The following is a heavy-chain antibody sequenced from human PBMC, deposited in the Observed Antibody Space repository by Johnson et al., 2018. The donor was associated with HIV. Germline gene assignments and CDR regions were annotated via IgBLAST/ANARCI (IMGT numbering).Heavy chain of an antibody. CDR3: ARDRRGNLSRFVEWFGAFDI. CDR1: GFTFSSYG. D-gene: IGHD3-3*01. V-gene: IGHV3-30*03. CDR2: ISYDGSNK. Sequence: VQLVESGGGVVQPGRSLRLSCAASGFTFSSYGMHWVRQAPGKGLEWVTVISYDGSNKYYADSVKGRFTISRDNSKNTLYLQMNSLRAEDTAVYYCARDRRGNLSRFVEWFGAFDIWGQGTMVTVSS. J-gene: IGHJ3*02.